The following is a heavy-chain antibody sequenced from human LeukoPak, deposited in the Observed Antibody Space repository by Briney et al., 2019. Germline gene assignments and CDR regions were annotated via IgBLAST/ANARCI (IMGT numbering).Heavy chain of an antibody. D-gene: IGHD6-19*01. J-gene: IGHJ4*02. Sequence: PGGSLRLSCAASGFTFSSYGMHWARQAPGKGLEWVAVISYDGSNKYYADSVKGRFTISRDNSKNTLYLQMNSLRAEDTAVYYCAAQMSSGWYYFDYWGQGTLVTVSS. CDR1: GFTFSSYG. CDR2: ISYDGSNK. CDR3: AAQMSSGWYYFDY. V-gene: IGHV3-30*03.